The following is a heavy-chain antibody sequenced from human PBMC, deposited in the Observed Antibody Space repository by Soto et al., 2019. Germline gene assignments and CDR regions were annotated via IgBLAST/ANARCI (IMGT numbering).Heavy chain of an antibody. V-gene: IGHV1-18*01. J-gene: IGHJ4*02. CDR2: ISAYNGNT. CDR1: GYTFTSYG. CDR3: ARDSGYESNY. D-gene: IGHD5-12*01. Sequence: QVQLVQSGAEVKKPGASVKVSCKASGYTFTSYGISWVRQAPGQGLEWMGWISAYNGNTNYAQKLXGXAXTXSDTATSTAYMELRSLRSDDTAVYYCARDSGYESNYWGQGTLVTVSS.